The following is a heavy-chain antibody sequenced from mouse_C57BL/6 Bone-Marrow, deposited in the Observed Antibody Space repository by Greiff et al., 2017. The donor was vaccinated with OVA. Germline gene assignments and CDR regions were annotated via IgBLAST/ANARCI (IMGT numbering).Heavy chain of an antibody. CDR3: AARGAYYSNDY. CDR2: ISSGGSYT. V-gene: IGHV5-6*01. D-gene: IGHD2-5*01. Sequence: EVQGVESGGDLVKPGGSLKLSCAASGFTFSSYGMSWVRQTPDKRLEWVATISSGGSYTYYPDSVKGRFTISRDNAKNTLYLQMSSLKSEDTVMYYGAARGAYYSNDYWGKGTTLTVSS. J-gene: IGHJ2*01. CDR1: GFTFSSYG.